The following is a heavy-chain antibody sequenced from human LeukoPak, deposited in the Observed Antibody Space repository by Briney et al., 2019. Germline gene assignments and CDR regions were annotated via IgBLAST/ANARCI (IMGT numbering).Heavy chain of an antibody. CDR1: GFTFSNAW. V-gene: IGHV3-23*01. D-gene: IGHD6-13*01. CDR2: ISGSGGST. CDR3: AKRGQQLVFDY. J-gene: IGHJ4*02. Sequence: GGSLRLSCAASGFTFSNAWMSWVRQAPGKGLEWVSAISGSGGSTYYADSVKGRFTISRDNSKNTLYLQMNSLRAEDTAVYYCAKRGQQLVFDYWGQGTLVTVSS.